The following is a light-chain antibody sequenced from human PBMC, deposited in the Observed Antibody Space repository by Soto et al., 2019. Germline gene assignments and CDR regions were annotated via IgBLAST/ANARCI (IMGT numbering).Light chain of an antibody. CDR2: DAS. J-gene: IGKJ1*01. V-gene: IGKV1-5*01. CDR3: QQYENYWT. Sequence: DIQMTQSPSTLSATAGDRVTITCRASQSISSWLAWYQHKPGKXPXXLIYDASNLDSGVPSRFSGGGSGTDFSLTISNLQPDDYATYYCQQYENYWTFGQGTKVDIK. CDR1: QSISSW.